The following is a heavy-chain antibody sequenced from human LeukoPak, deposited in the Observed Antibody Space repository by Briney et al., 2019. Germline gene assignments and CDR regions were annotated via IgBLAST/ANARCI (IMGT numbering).Heavy chain of an antibody. V-gene: IGHV4-34*01. D-gene: IGHD3-3*01. Sequence: PSETLSLTCSVYGGSFRGYYWSWLRQSPEKGLEWIGQIYHTGSTNYNPSLASRVTISLDISKSLFSLKLTSVTAADTAVYYCARDDFGVALGGVWSIGTTVTVSS. J-gene: IGHJ6*04. CDR2: IYHTGST. CDR1: GGSFRGYY. CDR3: ARDDFGVALGGV.